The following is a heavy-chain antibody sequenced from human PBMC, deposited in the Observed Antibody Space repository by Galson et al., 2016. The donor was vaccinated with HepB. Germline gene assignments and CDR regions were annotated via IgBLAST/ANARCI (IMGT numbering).Heavy chain of an antibody. V-gene: IGHV5-51*01. CDR1: GYTFTSYW. J-gene: IGHJ3*01. Sequence: QSGAEVKKPGESLKISCKGSGYTFTSYWIGWVRQTPGKGLDCMGIIYPADSDIRYSPSFQGQVTISVDKSINTAYLQWSGLKASDTAIYYFASPYYVTSPWRLNGFDHWGQATMVTVSS. D-gene: IGHD3-22*01. CDR2: IYPADSDI. CDR3: ASPYYVTSPWRLNGFDH.